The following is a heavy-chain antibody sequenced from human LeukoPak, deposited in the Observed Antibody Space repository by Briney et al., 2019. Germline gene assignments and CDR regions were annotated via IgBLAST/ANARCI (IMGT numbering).Heavy chain of an antibody. CDR3: ARSEVRGPHMDNWFDP. Sequence: GSSVKVSCKASGGTXSSYAISWVRQAPGQGLEWMGGTIPIFGTANYAQKFQGRVTITADESTSTAYMELSSLRSEDTAVYYCARSEVRGPHMDNWFDPWGQGTLVTVSS. D-gene: IGHD3-10*01. J-gene: IGHJ5*02. V-gene: IGHV1-69*01. CDR2: TIPIFGTA. CDR1: GGTXSSYA.